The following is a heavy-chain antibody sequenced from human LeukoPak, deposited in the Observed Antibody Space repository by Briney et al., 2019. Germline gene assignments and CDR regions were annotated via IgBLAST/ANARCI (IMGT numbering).Heavy chain of an antibody. CDR1: GITFSSYG. V-gene: IGHV3-23*01. CDR2: ISSTGGTT. CDR3: AKDNGY. Sequence: GGTLRLSCAASGITFSSYGMSWVRQAPGKGLEWVSSISSTGGTTYYADSVKGRFTISRDNSKNTLYLQMNSLRAEDTAVYYCAKDNGYWGQGTLVTVSS. J-gene: IGHJ4*02.